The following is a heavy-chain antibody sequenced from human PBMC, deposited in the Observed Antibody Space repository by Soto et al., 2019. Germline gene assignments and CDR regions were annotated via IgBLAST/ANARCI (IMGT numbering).Heavy chain of an antibody. CDR1: GLTFSIYW. CDR2: IKQDGSEK. Sequence: EVQLVESGGGLVQPGGSLRLSCAASGLTFSIYWMSWVRQAPGKGLEWVANIKQDGSEKYYVDSVKGRFTISRDNAKNSLYRQMNSLRAEDTAGYYCTSPEGYSYGFDYWGQGTLVTFSS. V-gene: IGHV3-7*01. J-gene: IGHJ4*02. CDR3: TSPEGYSYGFDY. D-gene: IGHD5-18*01.